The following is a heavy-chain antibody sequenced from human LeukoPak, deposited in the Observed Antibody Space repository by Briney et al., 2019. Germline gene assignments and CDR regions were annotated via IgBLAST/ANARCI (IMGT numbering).Heavy chain of an antibody. Sequence: SVKVSCKASGGTFSSYAISWVRQAPGQGLEWVGGIIPIFGTANYAQKFQGRVTITADESTSTAYMELSSLRSEDTAVYYCARVDIVLMVYEYWGQGTLVTVSS. D-gene: IGHD2-8*01. J-gene: IGHJ4*02. V-gene: IGHV1-69*13. CDR3: ARVDIVLMVYEY. CDR1: GGTFSSYA. CDR2: IIPIFGTA.